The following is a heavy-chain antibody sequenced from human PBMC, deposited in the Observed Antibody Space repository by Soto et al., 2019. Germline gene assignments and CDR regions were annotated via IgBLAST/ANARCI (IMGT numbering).Heavy chain of an antibody. Sequence: QVQLVQSGPELKKPGASVKVSCKTSGYSFYNSGISWVRQAPGQGLEWMGWISVYSGYAHYAQKFQGRVIMTADTFTSTSYMELRGLRSDDTAMYYCSENGTTWFAAWGQGTLVTVSS. CDR3: SENGTTWFAA. CDR1: GYSFYNSG. V-gene: IGHV1-18*01. D-gene: IGHD1-1*01. J-gene: IGHJ5*02. CDR2: ISVYSGYA.